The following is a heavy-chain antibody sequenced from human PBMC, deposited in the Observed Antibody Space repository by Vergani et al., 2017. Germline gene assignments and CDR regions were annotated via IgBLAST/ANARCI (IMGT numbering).Heavy chain of an antibody. V-gene: IGHV4-61*05. D-gene: IGHD3-3*01. CDR3: ARESSGSSNRYYYYYMDV. CDR1: GGSISSSSYY. CDR2: IYYSGST. Sequence: QLQLQESGPGLVKPSETLSLTCTVSGGSISSSSYYWGWIRQPPGKGLEWIGYIYYSGSTNYKPSLKSRVTISVDTSKNQFSLKLSSVTAADTAVYYCARESSGSSNRYYYYYMDVWGKGTTVTVSS. J-gene: IGHJ6*03.